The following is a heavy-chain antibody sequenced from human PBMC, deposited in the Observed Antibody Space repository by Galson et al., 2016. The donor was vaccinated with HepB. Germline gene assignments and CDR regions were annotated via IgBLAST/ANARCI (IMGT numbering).Heavy chain of an antibody. CDR3: AKDRGAAYGSSWSPDY. V-gene: IGHV3-23*01. CDR1: EFTFSSYA. Sequence: SLRLSCAASEFTFSSYAMNWVRQTPGKGLEWVSLISGSGRSTYYADSVKGRFTISRDNSKDTLYLQMDSLRVDDTAVYYCAKDRGAAYGSSWSPDYWGQGTLVTVSS. CDR2: ISGSGRST. J-gene: IGHJ4*02. D-gene: IGHD6-13*01.